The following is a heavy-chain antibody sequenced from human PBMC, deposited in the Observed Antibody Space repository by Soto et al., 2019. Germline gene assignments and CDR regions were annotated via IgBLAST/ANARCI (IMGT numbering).Heavy chain of an antibody. V-gene: IGHV5-51*01. Sequence: GESLKISCKCSGYNFNRYWIGWLRQMPGKGLEWMGLIYPDDSDTRYSPSFQGQVTISVDKSFSTAYLQWSSLKASDTAMYYCARRTSRYDSPWSDPWGKGILVTVSS. CDR2: IYPDDSDT. J-gene: IGHJ5*02. CDR1: GYNFNRYW. CDR3: ARRTSRYDSPWSDP. D-gene: IGHD5-12*01.